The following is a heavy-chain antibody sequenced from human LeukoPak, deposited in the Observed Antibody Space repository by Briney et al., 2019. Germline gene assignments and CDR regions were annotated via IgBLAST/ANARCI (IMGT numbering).Heavy chain of an antibody. CDR2: INHSGST. V-gene: IGHV4-34*01. CDR3: ARFFRTSVSWFDP. CDR1: GGSFSGYY. J-gene: IGHJ5*02. D-gene: IGHD2-2*01. Sequence: LETLSLTCAVYGGSFSGYYWSWIRQPPGKGLEWIGEINHSGSTNYNPSLKSRVTISVDTSKNQFSLKLSSVTAADTAVYYCARFFRTSVSWFDPWGQGTLVTVSS.